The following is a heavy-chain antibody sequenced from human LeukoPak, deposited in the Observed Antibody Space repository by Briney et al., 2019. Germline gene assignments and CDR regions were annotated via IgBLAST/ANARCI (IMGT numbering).Heavy chain of an antibody. J-gene: IGHJ3*02. Sequence: KPSEPLSLTCTVSGGSISSYYWSWIRQPPGKGLECIGYIYNSGSTNYNPSLKSRVSISVDTSKNQFSLKLSSVTAADTAVYYCARSAIDAFDIWGQGTMVTVSS. CDR1: GGSISSYY. D-gene: IGHD6-25*01. V-gene: IGHV4-59*08. CDR2: IYNSGST. CDR3: ARSAIDAFDI.